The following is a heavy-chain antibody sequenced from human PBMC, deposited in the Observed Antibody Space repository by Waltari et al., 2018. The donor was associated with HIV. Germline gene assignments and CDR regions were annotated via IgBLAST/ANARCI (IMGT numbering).Heavy chain of an antibody. D-gene: IGHD6-13*01. V-gene: IGHV3-23*01. J-gene: IGHJ6*02. CDR1: VFTFRNYG. CDR3: VKEHQYSHSWYSYYGMDV. CDR2: ISGSGGST. Sequence: EVQVLESGGALVQPGGSLRLSCAASVFTFRNYGMSWVRQAPGKGLEWVSTISGSGGSTYYADSGKGRFTVSRDNSKNTLYLQMNSLRAEDTAVYFCVKEHQYSHSWYSYYGMDVWGQGTTVTVSS.